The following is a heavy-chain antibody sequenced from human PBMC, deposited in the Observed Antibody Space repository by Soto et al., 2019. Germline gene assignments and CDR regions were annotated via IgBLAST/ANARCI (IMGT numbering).Heavy chain of an antibody. CDR2: IYYSGST. CDR3: ARHMIEAYYYGSRSPRCFDP. J-gene: IGHJ5*02. D-gene: IGHD3-10*01. Sequence: PSETLSLTCTVSGGSISSSSYYWGWIRQPPGKGLEWIGSIYYSGSTYYNPSLKSRVTISVDTSKNQFSLKLSSVTAADTAVYYCARHMIEAYYYGSRSPRCFDPWGQGTLVTVS. CDR1: GGSISSSSYY. V-gene: IGHV4-39*01.